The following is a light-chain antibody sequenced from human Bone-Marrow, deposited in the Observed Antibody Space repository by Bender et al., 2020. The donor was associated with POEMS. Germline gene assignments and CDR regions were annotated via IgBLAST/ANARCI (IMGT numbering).Light chain of an antibody. CDR1: NSNIGTNA. CDR2: SDN. J-gene: IGLJ3*02. CDR3: AAWDASMSGGV. V-gene: IGLV1-44*01. Sequence: QSVLTQPPSASGTPGQRVTISCSGSNSNIGTNAVNWYQQFPGTAPQLLIYSDNQRPSGVPDRFYAFKSGTSASLAISGLQSEDGADYCCAAWDASMSGGVFGGGTKLTVL.